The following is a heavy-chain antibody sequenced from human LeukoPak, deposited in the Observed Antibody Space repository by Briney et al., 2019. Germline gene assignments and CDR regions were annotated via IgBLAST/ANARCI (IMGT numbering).Heavy chain of an antibody. J-gene: IGHJ4*02. V-gene: IGHV1-2*02. CDR2: INPNSGGT. D-gene: IGHD1-7*01. Sequence: MGWINPNSGGTNYAQKFQGRVTMTRDTSISTAYMELSRLRSDDTAVYYCARDYLRTRVFDYWGQGTLVTVSS. CDR3: ARDYLRTRVFDY.